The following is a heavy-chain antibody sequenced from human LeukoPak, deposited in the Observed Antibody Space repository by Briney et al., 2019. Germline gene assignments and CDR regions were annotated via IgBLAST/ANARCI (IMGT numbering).Heavy chain of an antibody. CDR1: GYTFTSYG. CDR3: ARAVAARIKGPHYYYGMDV. Sequence: ASVKVSCKASGYTFTSYGISWVRQAPGQGLEWMGWISAYNGNTNYAQKLQGRVTMTTDTSTSTAYMELRSLRSDDTAVYYCARAVAARIKGPHYYYGMDVWGQGTTVTVSS. V-gene: IGHV1-18*01. D-gene: IGHD6-19*01. CDR2: ISAYNGNT. J-gene: IGHJ6*02.